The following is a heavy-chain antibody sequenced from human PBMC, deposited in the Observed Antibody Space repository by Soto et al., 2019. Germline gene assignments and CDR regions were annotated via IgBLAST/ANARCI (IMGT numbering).Heavy chain of an antibody. Sequence: PSETLSLTCTVSGGSISSSSYYWGWIRQPPGKGLGWIGSIYYSGSTYYNPSLKSRVTISVDTSKNQFPLKLSSVTAADTAVYYCANLRIYDILTGYDDAFDIWGQGTIVTVSS. CDR3: ANLRIYDILTGYDDAFDI. V-gene: IGHV4-39*01. J-gene: IGHJ3*02. CDR2: IYYSGST. D-gene: IGHD3-9*01. CDR1: GGSISSSSYY.